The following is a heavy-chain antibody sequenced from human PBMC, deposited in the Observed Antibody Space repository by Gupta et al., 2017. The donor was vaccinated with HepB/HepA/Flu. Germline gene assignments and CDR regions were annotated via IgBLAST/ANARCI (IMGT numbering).Heavy chain of an antibody. D-gene: IGHD1-26*01. CDR1: GFAFYDYA. CDR2: ITWDSGSM. CDR3: TKAWESEIYYKFGTDV. V-gene: IGHV3-9*01. Sequence: EVQLVESGGGLVQPGRSLRLSCVVSGFAFYDYAIHWVRPAPGKGLAWVAGITWDSGSMDYADSVKGRFTISRDNAKNSLFLQMNSLRPDDTAVYYCTKAWESEIYYKFGTDVWGQGTTVTVSS. J-gene: IGHJ6*02.